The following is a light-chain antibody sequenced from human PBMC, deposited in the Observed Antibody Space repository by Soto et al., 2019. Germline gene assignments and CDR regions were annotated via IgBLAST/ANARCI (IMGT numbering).Light chain of an antibody. J-gene: IGLJ3*02. Sequence: QSVLTQPASVSGSPGQSITISCTGSSSDVGAYNYVSWYQQHPGKAPKLMIYEVSNRPSGVSHRFSGSKSGNTASLTISGLQAEDEADYYCCSYTSSSTRVFGGGTKLTVL. CDR1: SSDVGAYNY. CDR3: CSYTSSSTRV. CDR2: EVS. V-gene: IGLV2-14*01.